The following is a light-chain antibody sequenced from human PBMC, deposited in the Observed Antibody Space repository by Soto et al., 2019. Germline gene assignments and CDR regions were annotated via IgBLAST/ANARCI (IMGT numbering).Light chain of an antibody. CDR3: QSYDSGLDVV. CDR2: GNS. Sequence: QPVLTQPPSVSGAPGQGVAISCTGGSSNIGAGYDVHWYQQLPGTAPKLLIFGNSNRPSGVPDRFSGSTSGASASLAITGLQAEEEADYYCQSYDSGLDVVFGGGTKVTVL. J-gene: IGLJ2*01. CDR1: SSNIGAGYD. V-gene: IGLV1-40*01.